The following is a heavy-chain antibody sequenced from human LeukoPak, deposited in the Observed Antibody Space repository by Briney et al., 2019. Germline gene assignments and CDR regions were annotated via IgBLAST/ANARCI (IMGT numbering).Heavy chain of an antibody. Sequence: SVKVSCKASGGTFSSYAISWVRQAPGQGLEWMGGIIPIFGTANYAQKFQGRVTITADESTSTAYMELSSLRSEDTAVYYCARDYDFWSGYSISSGAFDIWGQGTMVTVSS. CDR1: GGTFSSYA. CDR3: ARDYDFWSGYSISSGAFDI. V-gene: IGHV1-69*13. J-gene: IGHJ3*02. CDR2: IIPIFGTA. D-gene: IGHD3-3*01.